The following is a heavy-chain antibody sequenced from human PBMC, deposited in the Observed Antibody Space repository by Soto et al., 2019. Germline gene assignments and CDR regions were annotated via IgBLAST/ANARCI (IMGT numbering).Heavy chain of an antibody. CDR3: VRWGGNTAASYFYYGMDV. D-gene: IGHD6-13*01. Sequence: EVQLLESGGGLVQPGGSLRLSCAASGFTFRNYDMSWVRQAPGKGLECVSGISGSGGSTNYADSVKGRVTISRDNSKNTLYLQMNSLRVEDTAVYYCVRWGGNTAASYFYYGMDVWGQGTSVTVSA. V-gene: IGHV3-23*01. CDR2: ISGSGGST. J-gene: IGHJ6*01. CDR1: GFTFRNYD.